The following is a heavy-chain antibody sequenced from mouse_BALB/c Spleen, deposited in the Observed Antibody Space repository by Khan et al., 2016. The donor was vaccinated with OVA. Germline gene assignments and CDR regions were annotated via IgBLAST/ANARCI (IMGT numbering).Heavy chain of an antibody. CDR1: GFSLTTYG. J-gene: IGHJ3*01. CDR3: ARNSYLYDFTY. Sequence: QVQLQQSGPGLVRPSQTLSITCTVSGFSLTTYGVHWVRQSPGKGLEWLGVIRSAGKTDYNAAFISRLSITKDKSKNQVFFKMNSLQADDTAMYYCARNSYLYDFTYWGQGTLVTVSA. D-gene: IGHD2-14*01. CDR2: IRSAGKT. V-gene: IGHV2-2*01.